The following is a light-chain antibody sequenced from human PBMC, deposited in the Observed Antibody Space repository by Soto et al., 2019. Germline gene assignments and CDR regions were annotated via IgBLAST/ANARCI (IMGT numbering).Light chain of an antibody. Sequence: DIQMTQSPSTLSASVGDRVTITCRASQSISSWLAWYQQKPGKAPKLLIYKASSLESGVPSRFSGSGSGTDFTLTISSLQPDDIATYYCQQYSTFWTFGQGTKVDIK. CDR3: QQYSTFWT. CDR1: QSISSW. CDR2: KAS. V-gene: IGKV1-5*03. J-gene: IGKJ1*01.